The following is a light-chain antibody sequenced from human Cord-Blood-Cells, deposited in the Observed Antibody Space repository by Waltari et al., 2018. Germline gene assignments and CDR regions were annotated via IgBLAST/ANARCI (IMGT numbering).Light chain of an antibody. V-gene: IGKV1-39*01. CDR1: QSISSY. Sequence: DIQMTQSPSSLSASVGDRVTITCRASQSISSYLNWYQQKPVKAPKLLIYAASSLQSGVPSRFSGSGSGTDFTLTISRLQPEEFATYYCQQSYSTPWTFGQGTKVEIK. J-gene: IGKJ1*01. CDR2: AAS. CDR3: QQSYSTPWT.